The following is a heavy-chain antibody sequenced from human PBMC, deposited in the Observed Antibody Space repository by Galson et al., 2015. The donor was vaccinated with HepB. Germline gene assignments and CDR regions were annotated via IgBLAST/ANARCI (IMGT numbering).Heavy chain of an antibody. V-gene: IGHV3-74*01. Sequence: SLRLSCAASGFTFSNYWMHWVRQTPGKGLVWVSRINSDGSTTGYADSVKGRFTISRDNSKNTLYLQMNSLRAEDTAVYYCAKDRQQLVLRNAFDIWGQGTMVTVSS. CDR2: INSDGSTT. J-gene: IGHJ3*02. D-gene: IGHD6-13*01. CDR1: GFTFSNYW. CDR3: AKDRQQLVLRNAFDI.